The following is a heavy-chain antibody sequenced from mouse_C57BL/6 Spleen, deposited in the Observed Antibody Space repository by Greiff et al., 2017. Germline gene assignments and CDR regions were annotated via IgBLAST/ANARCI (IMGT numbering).Heavy chain of an antibody. CDR3: AGMSYYGSSPWFAY. V-gene: IGHV1-26*01. CDR2: INPNNGGT. CDR1: GYTFTDYY. J-gene: IGHJ3*01. D-gene: IGHD1-1*01. Sequence: EVQLQQSGPELVKPGASVKISCKASGYTFTDYYMNWVKQSHGKSLEWIGDINPNNGGTSYNQKFKGKATLTVDKSSSTAYMELRSLTSEDSAVYYCAGMSYYGSSPWFAYWGQGTLVTVSA.